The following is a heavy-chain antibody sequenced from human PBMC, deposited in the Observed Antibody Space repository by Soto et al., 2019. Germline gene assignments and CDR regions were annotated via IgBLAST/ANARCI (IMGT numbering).Heavy chain of an antibody. CDR3: ARRTVAHWYFDL. V-gene: IGHV1-8*01. CDR2: MNGNRDNT. J-gene: IGHJ2*01. D-gene: IGHD4-4*01. Sequence: GASVKVSCKASGYTFTTFDINWVRQAPGQRLEWMGWMNGNRDNTGCAQKFEGRLTMTKDTSTSTAYMELSGLTSEDTAVYYCARRTVAHWYFDLRGRGTPVTVSS. CDR1: GYTFTTFD.